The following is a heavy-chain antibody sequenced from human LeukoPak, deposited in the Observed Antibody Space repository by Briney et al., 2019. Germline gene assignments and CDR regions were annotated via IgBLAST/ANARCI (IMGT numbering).Heavy chain of an antibody. CDR1: GFTFSDYY. CDR2: IKQEGSEK. V-gene: IGHV3-7*01. J-gene: IGHJ4*02. D-gene: IGHD3-22*01. CDR3: ARLYYYDSSGYYYLGYFDY. Sequence: GGSLRLSCAASGFTFSDYYMSWVRQAPGKGLEWVANIKQEGSEKYYVDSVKGRFTISRDNAKKSLYLQMNSLRAEDTAVYYCARLYYYDSSGYYYLGYFDYWGQGTLVTVSS.